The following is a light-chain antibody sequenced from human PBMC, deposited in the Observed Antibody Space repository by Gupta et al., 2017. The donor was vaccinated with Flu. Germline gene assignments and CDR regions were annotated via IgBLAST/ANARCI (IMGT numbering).Light chain of an antibody. Sequence: PLPVSGSPVLSFAIVCTGSSNDVGGSNRVSWYQQRPGKAPKLILYDVTERPSGVPDRFSGSKSGNTASLTISGLQADDEADYYCSSHAGRVTWVFGTGTTVTVL. J-gene: IGLJ1*01. CDR3: SSHAGRVTWV. V-gene: IGLV2-11*01. CDR2: DVT. CDR1: SNDVGGSNR.